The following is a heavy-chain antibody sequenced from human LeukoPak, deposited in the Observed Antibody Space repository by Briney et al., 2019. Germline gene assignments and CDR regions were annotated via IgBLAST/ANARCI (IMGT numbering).Heavy chain of an antibody. CDR3: AGDRYRIAVADPFDY. CDR2: ISAYNGNT. D-gene: IGHD6-19*01. V-gene: IGHV1-18*01. J-gene: IGHJ4*02. Sequence: ASVKVSCKASGYTFTSYGISWVRQAPGQGLEWMGWISAYNGNTNYAQKLQGRVTMTTDTSTSTAYMELRSLRSDDTAVYYCAGDRYRIAVADPFDYWGQGTLVTVSS. CDR1: GYTFTSYG.